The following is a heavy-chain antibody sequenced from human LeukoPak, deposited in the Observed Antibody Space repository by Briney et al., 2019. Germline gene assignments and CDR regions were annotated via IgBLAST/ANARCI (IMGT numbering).Heavy chain of an antibody. CDR3: ARAVRVRQQLVRLYYYYGMDV. CDR1: GGSFSGYY. D-gene: IGHD6-13*01. Sequence: PSETLSLTCAVYGGSFSGYYWSWIRQPPGKGLEWIGEINHSGSTNYNPSLKSRVTISVDTSKNQFSLKLSSVTAADTAVYYCARAVRVRQQLVRLYYYYGMDVWGQGTTVTVSS. V-gene: IGHV4-34*01. CDR2: INHSGST. J-gene: IGHJ6*02.